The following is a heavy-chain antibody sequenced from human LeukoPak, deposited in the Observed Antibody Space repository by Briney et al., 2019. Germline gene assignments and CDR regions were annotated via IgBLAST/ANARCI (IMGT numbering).Heavy chain of an antibody. J-gene: IGHJ4*02. CDR1: GCGFTSYW. CDR2: IYSGDSDT. D-gene: IGHD6-19*01. Sequence: GASLKISCKGSGCGFTSYWIGWVRRMPGKGLEWMGMIYSGDSDTRYSPSFQGQVTISADKSISTASLQRSSLTASDTAMYYCASHRAVDIAVAGYWGQGTLVTVSS. V-gene: IGHV5-51*01. CDR3: ASHRAVDIAVAGY.